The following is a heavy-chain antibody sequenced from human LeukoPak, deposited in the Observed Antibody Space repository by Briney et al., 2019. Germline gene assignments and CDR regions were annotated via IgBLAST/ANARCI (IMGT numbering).Heavy chain of an antibody. J-gene: IGHJ3*02. CDR1: GLTFSSYW. CDR3: ARYVHIVVVTGNDAFDI. V-gene: IGHV3-74*01. CDR2: INSDGSST. D-gene: IGHD2-21*02. Sequence: GGSLRLSCAASGLTFSSYWMHWVRQAPGKGLVWVSRINSDGSSTSYADSVKGRFTISRDNAKNTLYLQMNSLRAEDTAVYYCARYVHIVVVTGNDAFDIWGQGTMVTVSS.